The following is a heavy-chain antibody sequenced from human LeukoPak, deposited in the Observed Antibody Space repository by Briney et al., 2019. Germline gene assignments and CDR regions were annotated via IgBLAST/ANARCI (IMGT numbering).Heavy chain of an antibody. Sequence: SETLSLTCTVSGGSISSYYWSWIRQPPGKGLEWIGYIYYSGSTNYNPSLKSRVTISVDTSKNQFSLKLSSVTAADTAVYYCASGRDTYYYDSSGYYSPLYYYYYGMDVWGQGTTVTVSS. CDR3: ASGRDTYYYDSSGYYSPLYYYYYGMDV. V-gene: IGHV4-59*12. CDR1: GGSISSYY. D-gene: IGHD3-22*01. J-gene: IGHJ6*02. CDR2: IYYSGST.